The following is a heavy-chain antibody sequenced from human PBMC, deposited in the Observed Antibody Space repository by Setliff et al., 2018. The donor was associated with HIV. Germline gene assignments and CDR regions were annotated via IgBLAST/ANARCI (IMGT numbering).Heavy chain of an antibody. CDR2: ISPNSGDT. V-gene: IGHV1-2*06. CDR3: AKDSDFGGTTNWFDP. CDR1: GYTFTGYD. D-gene: IGHD3-10*01. Sequence: ASVKVSCKASGYTFTGYDIHWVRQAPGQGLEWMGRISPNSGDTNYAQKFQGRVTMTRDTSIATAYMDLSRLTSDDTAVYYCAKDSDFGGTTNWFDPWGQGTLGTV. J-gene: IGHJ5*02.